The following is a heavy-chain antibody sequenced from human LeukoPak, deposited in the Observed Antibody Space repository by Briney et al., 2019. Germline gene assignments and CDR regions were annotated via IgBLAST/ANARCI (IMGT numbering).Heavy chain of an antibody. J-gene: IGHJ3*01. CDR2: IYYSGST. CDR1: GGSISSSSYY. V-gene: IGHV4-39*01. Sequence: PSETLSLTCTVSGGSISSSSYYWGWIRQPPGKGLEWIGSIYYSGSTYYNPSLKSRVTISVDTSKNQFSLKLSSVTAADTAVYYCARQIHSSSSVDDAFDFWGQGTMVTVSS. D-gene: IGHD6-6*01. CDR3: ARQIHSSSSVDDAFDF.